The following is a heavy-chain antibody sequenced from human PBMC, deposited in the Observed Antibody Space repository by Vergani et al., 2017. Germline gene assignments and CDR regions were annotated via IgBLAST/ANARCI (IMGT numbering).Heavy chain of an antibody. Sequence: EVQLMESGGGWAQPGGSLRLSCAASGFVFSESPIHWVRQAPGKGLEWVSVIYSGGSTYYADSVKGRFTISRDNAKNSLYLQMNSLRAEDTAVYYCASLLGYCTRTSCLDDYWGQGTLVTVSS. J-gene: IGHJ4*02. D-gene: IGHD2-2*01. CDR2: IYSGGST. CDR3: ASLLGYCTRTSCLDDY. V-gene: IGHV3-66*01. CDR1: GFVFSESP.